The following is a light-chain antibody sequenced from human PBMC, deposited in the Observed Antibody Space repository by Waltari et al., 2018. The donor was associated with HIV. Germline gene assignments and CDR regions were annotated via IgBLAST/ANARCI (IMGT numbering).Light chain of an antibody. J-gene: IGLJ2*01. Sequence: QPVLTQSPSASASLGASVRLTCTLSSGHSSYAITWHQQQPEKGPRYLMKSNSDGTNNKGDGVPDRLTGSSSGYERYLTISSLQSEDEADYFCQTWGTGVGVFGGGTRMTVL. CDR2: SNSDGTN. CDR1: SGHSSYA. V-gene: IGLV4-69*01. CDR3: QTWGTGVGV.